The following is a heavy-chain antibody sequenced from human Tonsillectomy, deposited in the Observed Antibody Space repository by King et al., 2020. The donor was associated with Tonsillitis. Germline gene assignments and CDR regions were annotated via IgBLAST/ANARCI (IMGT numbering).Heavy chain of an antibody. J-gene: IGHJ5*01. CDR3: ARGYYSDSSGYTSDS. Sequence: GQLVQSGAEVKKPGSSVKVSCKASGLTFNSYPITWVRQAPGQGLEWMGGIIPIFGTANYAQKFQGRVTITADESTTTAYMELSSLRSEDTAVYYCARGYYSDSSGYTSDSWGQGTLVTVSS. V-gene: IGHV1-69*12. CDR2: IIPIFGTA. D-gene: IGHD3-22*01. CDR1: GLTFNSYP.